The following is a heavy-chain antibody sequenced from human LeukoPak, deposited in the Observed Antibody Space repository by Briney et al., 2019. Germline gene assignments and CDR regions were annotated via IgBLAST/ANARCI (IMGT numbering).Heavy chain of an antibody. CDR3: ARAPPKYCSSTSCYYYYYGMDV. D-gene: IGHD2-2*01. J-gene: IGHJ6*02. Sequence: GGSLRLSCAASGFTFSNAWMSWVRQAPGKGLEWVSVIYSGGSTYYADSVKGRFTISRDNSKNTLYLQMNSLRAEDTAVYYCARAPPKYCSSTSCYYYYYGMDVWGQGTTVTVSS. V-gene: IGHV3-66*02. CDR1: GFTFSNAW. CDR2: IYSGGST.